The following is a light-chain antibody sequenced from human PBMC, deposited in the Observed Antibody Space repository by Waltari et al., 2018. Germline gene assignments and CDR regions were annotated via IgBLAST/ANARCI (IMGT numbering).Light chain of an antibody. J-gene: IGKJ3*01. CDR1: QSVLYSPNNYNY. CDR2: WAS. V-gene: IGKV4-1*01. CDR3: QQYYSTPFT. Sequence: DIVMTQSPDSLAVSLGERATINCKSSQSVLYSPNNYNYLAWYQQKPGQPPNLLIYWASTRESGVPDRFSGSGCGTDFTLTISSLQAEDVAVYYCQQYYSTPFTFGPGTKVDIK.